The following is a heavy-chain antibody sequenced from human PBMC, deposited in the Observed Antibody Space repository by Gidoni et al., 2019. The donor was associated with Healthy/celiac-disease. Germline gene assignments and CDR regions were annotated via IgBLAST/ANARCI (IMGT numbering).Heavy chain of an antibody. CDR3: TTEGGEWLRYGDAFDI. Sequence: EVQLVESGGGLVKPGGSLRLSCAASGFTFSNAWMSWVRQAPGKGLEWVGRIKSKTDGGTTDYAAPVKGRFTISRDDSKNTLYLQMNSLKTEDTTVYYCTTEGGEWLRYGDAFDIWGQGTMVTVSS. V-gene: IGHV3-15*01. CDR1: GFTFSNAW. D-gene: IGHD5-12*01. J-gene: IGHJ3*02. CDR2: IKSKTDGGTT.